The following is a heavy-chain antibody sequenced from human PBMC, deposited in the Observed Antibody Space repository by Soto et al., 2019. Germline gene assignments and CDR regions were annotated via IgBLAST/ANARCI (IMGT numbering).Heavy chain of an antibody. CDR1: GFTFSTYA. Sequence: GGSLRLSCAASGFTFSTYAMGWVRQAPGKGLEWVSLINYSGGSTYYADSVKGRFTISRDNSKNTLYLQMNSLRAEDTAVYYCARDGRSGYYFDNGMDVWGQGTTVTVSS. V-gene: IGHV3-23*01. D-gene: IGHD3-3*01. CDR2: INYSGGST. CDR3: ARDGRSGYYFDNGMDV. J-gene: IGHJ6*02.